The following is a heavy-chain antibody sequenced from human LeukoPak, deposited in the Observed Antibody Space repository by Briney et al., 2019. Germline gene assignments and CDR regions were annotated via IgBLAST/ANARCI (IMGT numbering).Heavy chain of an antibody. CDR3: ARGHSGWFAEYFQH. Sequence: SETLSLTCAVYGGSFSGYYWSWIRQPPGKGLEWIGEIKHSGSTNYNPSLKSRVTISVDTSKNQFSLKLSSVTAADTAVYYCARGHSGWFAEYFQHWGQGTLVTVSS. J-gene: IGHJ1*01. CDR2: IKHSGST. CDR1: GGSFSGYY. D-gene: IGHD6-19*01. V-gene: IGHV4-34*01.